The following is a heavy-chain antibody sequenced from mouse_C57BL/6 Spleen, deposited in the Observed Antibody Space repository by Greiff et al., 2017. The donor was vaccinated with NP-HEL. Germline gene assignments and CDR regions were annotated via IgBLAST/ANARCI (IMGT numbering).Heavy chain of an antibody. CDR3: ARGGGQLRLGD. D-gene: IGHD3-2*02. CDR2: IDPSDSYT. J-gene: IGHJ2*01. V-gene: IGHV1-50*01. Sequence: QVQLQQPGAELVKPGASVKLSCKASGYTFTSYWMQWVKQRPGQGLEWIGEIDPSDSYTNYNQKFKGKATLTVDTSSSTAYMQLSSLTSEDSAVYYCARGGGQLRLGDWGKGTTLTVSS. CDR1: GYTFTSYW.